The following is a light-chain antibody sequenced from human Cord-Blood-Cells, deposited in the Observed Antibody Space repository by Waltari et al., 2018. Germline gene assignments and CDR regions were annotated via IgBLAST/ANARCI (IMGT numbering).Light chain of an antibody. J-gene: IGKJ4*01. CDR2: AAS. CDR3: HQRYSTPRT. V-gene: IGKV1-39*01. CDR1: QSISSY. Sequence: DIQMTQSPSSLSASVGDRVTITCRASQSISSYLNWYQQKPGKAPKLLIYAASSLLSGVRSRYSGNVSGTDFTLSISRLQHEDFASYYCHQRYSTPRTFGGGTKVEIK.